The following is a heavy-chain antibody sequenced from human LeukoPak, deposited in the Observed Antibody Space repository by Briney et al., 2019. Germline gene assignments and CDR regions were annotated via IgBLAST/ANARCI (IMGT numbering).Heavy chain of an antibody. Sequence: GGSLRLSCAASGFTVSSNYMNWVRQAPGKGLEWVSVIYSGGKTNYADSMKGRFTISRDNSKNTLYLQMNSLRAEDTAVYYCARGVANYYESSGYQNWGQGTLVTVSS. D-gene: IGHD3-22*01. CDR3: ARGVANYYESSGYQN. V-gene: IGHV3-53*01. CDR2: IYSGGKT. J-gene: IGHJ4*02. CDR1: GFTVSSNY.